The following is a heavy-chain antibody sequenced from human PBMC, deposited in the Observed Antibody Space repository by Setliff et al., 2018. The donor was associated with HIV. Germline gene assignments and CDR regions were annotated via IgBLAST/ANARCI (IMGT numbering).Heavy chain of an antibody. D-gene: IGHD2-21*01. CDR2: VDYSGTP. J-gene: IGHJ4*02. CDR3: TRAQIAAPRPFDY. Sequence: SETLSLTCSVSGDSLGSHYWSWVRQPPGKGLEWIGSVDYSGTPNYSPSLKSRVANYSPSLMRRATISADTSKNQFSLRLSSVTAADTALYFCTRAQIAAPRPFDYWGQGTLVTVSS. V-gene: IGHV4-59*11. CDR1: GDSLGSHY.